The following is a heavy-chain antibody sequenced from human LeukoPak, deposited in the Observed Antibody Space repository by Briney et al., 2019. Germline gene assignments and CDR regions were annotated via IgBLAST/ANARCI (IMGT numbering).Heavy chain of an antibody. D-gene: IGHD5-18*01. CDR1: GGSISSSNW. J-gene: IGHJ4*02. CDR3: AREGVSGYSYAA. Sequence: SETLSLTCAVSGGSISSSNWWNWVRQPPGKGLEWIGEIHHSGSTNYNPSLKSRVTISVDKSKNHFSLKLSSVTAADTAVYYCAREGVSGYSYAAWGQGTLVTVSS. V-gene: IGHV4-4*02. CDR2: IHHSGST.